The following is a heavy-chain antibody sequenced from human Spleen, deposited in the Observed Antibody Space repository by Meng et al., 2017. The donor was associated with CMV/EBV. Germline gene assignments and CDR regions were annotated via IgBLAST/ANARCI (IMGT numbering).Heavy chain of an antibody. CDR1: GFTFNNSA. CDR2: LSGRSSNP. Sequence: SCAASGFTFNNSAMSWVRQAPGKGLEWVSSLSGRSSNPYYADSVRGRFSISRDNFNNTLSLRMNSLRVEDTAVYYCVKEGRAWTPFDWGQGTLVTVSS. V-gene: IGHV3-23*01. D-gene: IGHD1-1*01. J-gene: IGHJ4*02. CDR3: VKEGRAWTPFD.